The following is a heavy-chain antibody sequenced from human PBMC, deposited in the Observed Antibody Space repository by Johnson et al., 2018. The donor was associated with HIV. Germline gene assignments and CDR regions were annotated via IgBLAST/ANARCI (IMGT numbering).Heavy chain of an antibody. V-gene: IGHV3-20*04. J-gene: IGHJ3*02. CDR2: ITWNGGST. D-gene: IGHD2-8*02. CDR3: ARGPGGFGAFDI. Sequence: VQLVESGGGVVQPGRSLRLSCAASGFTFSSYAMHWVRQVPGKGLEWVSGITWNGGSTGYADSVKGRFIISRDNAKNSLYLQMNSLRAEDTAVYYCARGPGGFGAFDIWGQGTMVTVSS. CDR1: GFTFSSYA.